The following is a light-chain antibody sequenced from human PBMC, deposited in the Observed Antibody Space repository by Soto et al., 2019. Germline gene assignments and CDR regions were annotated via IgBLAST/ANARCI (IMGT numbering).Light chain of an antibody. CDR1: SSDVGGYNY. CDR3: SSYKSSTTSYV. CDR2: DVS. Sequence: QSVLTQPASVSGSPGQSITISCTGTSSDVGGYNYVSWYQQHPGKAPKLMLFDVSGRPSGVSNRFSGSKSGNTASLTISGLQAEDEADYYCSSYKSSTTSYVFGTGTKVTVL. J-gene: IGLJ1*01. V-gene: IGLV2-14*01.